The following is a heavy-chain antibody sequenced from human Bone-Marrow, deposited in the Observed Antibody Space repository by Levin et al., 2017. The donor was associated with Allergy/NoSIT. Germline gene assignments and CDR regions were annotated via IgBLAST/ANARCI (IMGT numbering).Heavy chain of an antibody. J-gene: IGHJ5*02. Sequence: PGGSLRLSCTVSGDSISDSYWTWIRQPPGQGLEWIGHIQNSGSTYYNPSLESRVAISVDTSKNQVSLRLNSVTATDTAVYFCARLTECFGGACYSYGWLDPWGQGILVTVSS. D-gene: IGHD2-15*01. V-gene: IGHV4-59*08. CDR2: IQNSGST. CDR1: GDSISDSY. CDR3: ARLTECFGGACYSYGWLDP.